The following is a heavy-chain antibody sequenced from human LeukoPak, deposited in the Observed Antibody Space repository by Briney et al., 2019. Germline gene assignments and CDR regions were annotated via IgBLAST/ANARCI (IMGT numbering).Heavy chain of an antibody. Sequence: GESLKISCKGSGYSFTSYWIGWVRQMPGKGLEWMGIIYPGDSDTRYSPSFQGQVTISADKSISTAYLQWSSLKASGTAMYYCARQLRSSGYYFDYWGQGTLVTVSS. D-gene: IGHD6-19*01. V-gene: IGHV5-51*01. CDR1: GYSFTSYW. CDR3: ARQLRSSGYYFDY. CDR2: IYPGDSDT. J-gene: IGHJ4*02.